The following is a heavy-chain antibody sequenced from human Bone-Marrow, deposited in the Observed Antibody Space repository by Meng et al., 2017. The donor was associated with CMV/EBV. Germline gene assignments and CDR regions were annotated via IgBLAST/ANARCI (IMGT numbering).Heavy chain of an antibody. CDR1: GFTFSDYY. J-gene: IGHJ6*02. Sequence: GESLKISCAASGFTFSDYYMSWIRQAPGKGLEWVSYISSSGSTIYYADSVKGRFTISRDNAKNSLYLQMNSLRAEDTAVYYCAREPDGSRGGYYYYYGMDVWGQGTTVTVSS. CDR2: ISSSGSTI. V-gene: IGHV3-11*04. D-gene: IGHD1-26*01. CDR3: AREPDGSRGGYYYYYGMDV.